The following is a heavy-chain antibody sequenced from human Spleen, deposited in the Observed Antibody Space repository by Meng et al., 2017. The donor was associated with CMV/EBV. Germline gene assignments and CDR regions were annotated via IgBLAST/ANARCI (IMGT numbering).Heavy chain of an antibody. CDR3: ARDPRDLGDRNWYFDL. Sequence: FTFSTYIMNWVRQAPGKGLEWVSSISSSSSNYIYYSDSVRGRFTISRDNAKKSLYLEMNSLTVEDMAVYYCARDPRDLGDRNWYFDLWGRGTLVTVSS. V-gene: IGHV3-21*01. J-gene: IGHJ2*01. CDR2: ISSSSSNYI. D-gene: IGHD2-21*01. CDR1: FTFSTYI.